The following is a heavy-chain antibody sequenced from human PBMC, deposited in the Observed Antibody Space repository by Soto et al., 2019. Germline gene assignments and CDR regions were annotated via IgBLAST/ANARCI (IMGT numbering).Heavy chain of an antibody. V-gene: IGHV3-23*01. J-gene: IGHJ6*02. CDR3: AKDRDGAAAGPTKFYGMDV. CDR2: ISGSGDST. CDR1: VFTFSSYA. Sequence: GGSLRLSCAASVFTFSSYAMSWVRQAPGKGLEWVSVISGSGDSTYYADSVRGRFTISRDNSKNTLYLQMNSLRAEDTAVYYCAKDRDGAAAGPTKFYGMDVWGQGTTVTVSS. D-gene: IGHD6-13*01.